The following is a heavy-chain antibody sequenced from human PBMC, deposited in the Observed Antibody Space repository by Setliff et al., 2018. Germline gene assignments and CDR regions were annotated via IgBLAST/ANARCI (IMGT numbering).Heavy chain of an antibody. Sequence: SETLSLTCTVYGGSFSAYYWSWIRQPPGKGLEWIGEISHGGGTNCNPSLKSRVTISIDTSKNLFSLKLTSVTAADTAVYYCATGDVYDSSAFFSDWFDPWGQGTQVTVSS. V-gene: IGHV4-34*01. CDR2: ISHGGGT. CDR1: GGSFSAYY. J-gene: IGHJ5*02. CDR3: ATGDVYDSSAFFSDWFDP. D-gene: IGHD3-22*01.